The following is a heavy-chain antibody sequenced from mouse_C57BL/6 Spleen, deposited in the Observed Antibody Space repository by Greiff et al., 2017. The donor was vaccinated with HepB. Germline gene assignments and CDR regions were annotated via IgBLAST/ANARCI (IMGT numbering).Heavy chain of an antibody. CDR2: IDPSDSYT. D-gene: IGHD1-1*01. CDR1: GYTFTSYW. V-gene: IGHV1-59*01. CDR3: ARDGSITTVVATWGDDY. J-gene: IGHJ2*01. Sequence: VQLQQPGAELVRPGTSVKLSCKASGYTFTSYWMHWVKQRPGQGLEWIGVIDPSDSYTNYNQKFKGKATLTVDTSSSTAYMQLSSLTSEDSAVYYCARDGSITTVVATWGDDYWGQGTTLTVSS.